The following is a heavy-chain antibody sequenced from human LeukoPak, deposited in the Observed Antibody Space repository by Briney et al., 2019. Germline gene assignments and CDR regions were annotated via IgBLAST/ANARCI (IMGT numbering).Heavy chain of an antibody. V-gene: IGHV3-23*01. CDR2: ISGSGGST. CDR3: TTGGDGDYSSWAFDY. J-gene: IGHJ4*02. Sequence: PGGSLRLSCAASGFTFSSYGMSWVRQAPGKGLEWVSAISGSGGSTYYADSVKGRFTISRDNSKNTLYLQMNSLKTEDTAVYYCTTGGDGDYSSWAFDYWGQGTLVTVSS. D-gene: IGHD4-17*01. CDR1: GFTFSSYG.